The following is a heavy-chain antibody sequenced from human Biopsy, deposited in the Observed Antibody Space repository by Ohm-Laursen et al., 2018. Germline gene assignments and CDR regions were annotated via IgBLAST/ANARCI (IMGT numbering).Heavy chain of an antibody. D-gene: IGHD6-25*01. CDR1: GISFSRSA. Sequence: SLRLSCTASGISFSRSAMNWVRQAPRKGLEWVSVIYSGDSTYYADSVKGRFTISRDESKNTLYLQMNRLRAEDTAVYRCARATYSSGHKIDSWGQGTLVTVSS. CDR3: ARATYSSGHKIDS. V-gene: IGHV3-53*01. J-gene: IGHJ4*02. CDR2: IYSGDST.